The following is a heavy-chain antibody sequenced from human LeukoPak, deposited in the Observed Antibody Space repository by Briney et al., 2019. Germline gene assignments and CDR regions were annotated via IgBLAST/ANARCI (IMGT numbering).Heavy chain of an antibody. Sequence: GGSLRLSCAASAFTFSSYWMSWVRQAPGKGLEWVANIKQDGSEKYYVDSVKGRFTISRDNAKNSLYLQMNSLRAEDTAVYYCARTGSSWLNWFDPWGQGTLVTVSS. CDR3: ARTGSSWLNWFDP. J-gene: IGHJ5*02. V-gene: IGHV3-7*01. CDR1: AFTFSSYW. D-gene: IGHD6-13*01. CDR2: IKQDGSEK.